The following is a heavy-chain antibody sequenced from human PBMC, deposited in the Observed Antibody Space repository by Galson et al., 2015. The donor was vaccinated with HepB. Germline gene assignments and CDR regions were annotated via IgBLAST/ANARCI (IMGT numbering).Heavy chain of an antibody. CDR1: GYTFTSYY. CDR3: ATWGSGSPEQD. D-gene: IGHD3-22*01. Sequence: SVKVSCKASGYTFTSYYMHWVRQAPGQGLEWMGIINPSGGSASYAQKFQGRVTMTRDTSTSTVYMKLSSLRSEDTAVYYCATWGSGSPEQDWGQGTLVTVSS. V-gene: IGHV1-46*01. J-gene: IGHJ4*02. CDR2: INPSGGSA.